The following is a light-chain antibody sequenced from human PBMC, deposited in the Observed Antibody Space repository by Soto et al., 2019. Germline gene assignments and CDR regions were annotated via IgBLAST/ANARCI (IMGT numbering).Light chain of an antibody. V-gene: IGLV2-14*03. J-gene: IGLJ1*01. CDR3: SSYTRSSTRV. Sequence: QSALTQPASVSGSPGQSITISCTGTSSDVGAYDYVSWYQQHPDKAPKLMIYEVSNRPSGVSNRFSGSKSVNTATLTISGLHADDEADYYCSSYTRSSTRVFGTGTKLTVL. CDR1: SSDVGAYDY. CDR2: EVS.